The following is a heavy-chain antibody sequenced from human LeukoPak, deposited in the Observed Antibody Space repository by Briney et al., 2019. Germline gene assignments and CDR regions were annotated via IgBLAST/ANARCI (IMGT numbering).Heavy chain of an antibody. V-gene: IGHV4-31*03. D-gene: IGHD5-12*01. J-gene: IGHJ4*02. CDR1: GGSISSGGYY. CDR3: ARATDIVATYFDY. Sequence: SETLSLTCTVSGGSISSGGYYWSWIRQHPGKGLEWLGYIYYSGSTYYNPSLKSRVTISVDTSKNQFSLKLSSVTAADTAVYYCARATDIVATYFDYWGQGTLVTVSS. CDR2: IYYSGST.